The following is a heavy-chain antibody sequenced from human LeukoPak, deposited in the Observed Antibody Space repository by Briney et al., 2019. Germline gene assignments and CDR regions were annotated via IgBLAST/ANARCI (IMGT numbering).Heavy chain of an antibody. V-gene: IGHV4-59*01. CDR3: ARPTIAARPWDAFGI. CDR1: GGSISSYY. Sequence: SETLSLTCTVSGGSISSYYWSWIRQPPGKGLEWIGYIYYSGSTNYNPSLRSRVTISVDTSKNQFSLKLSSVTAADTAVYYCARPTIAARPWDAFGIWGQGTMVTVSS. D-gene: IGHD6-6*01. J-gene: IGHJ3*02. CDR2: IYYSGST.